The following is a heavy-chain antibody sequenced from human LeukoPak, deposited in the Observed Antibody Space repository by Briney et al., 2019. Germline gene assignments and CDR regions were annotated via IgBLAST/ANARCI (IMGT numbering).Heavy chain of an antibody. J-gene: IGHJ4*02. CDR2: IKQDGSEK. D-gene: IGHD6-6*01. CDR1: GFTFSSYW. Sequence: GGSLRLSCAASGFTFSSYWMSWVRQAPGKGLEWVANIKQDGSEKYYVDSVKGRFTISRDNAKNSLYLQMNSLRAEDTAVYYCARLSIASPSTFDYWGQGTLVTVSS. V-gene: IGHV3-7*01. CDR3: ARLSIASPSTFDY.